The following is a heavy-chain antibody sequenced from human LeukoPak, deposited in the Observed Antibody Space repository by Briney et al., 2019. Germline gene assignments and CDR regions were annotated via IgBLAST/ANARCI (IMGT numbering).Heavy chain of an antibody. D-gene: IGHD6-13*01. Sequence: GGSLRLSCAASGFVFSDYWLSWVRQAPGKGLEWVANIKQDGSEKYYVDSVKGRFTISRDNAKNSLYLQMNSLGVEDTAVYYCARSEISSSWYPSEYFQHWGQGTLVTVSS. CDR1: GFVFSDYW. J-gene: IGHJ1*01. V-gene: IGHV3-7*01. CDR3: ARSEISSSWYPSEYFQH. CDR2: IKQDGSEK.